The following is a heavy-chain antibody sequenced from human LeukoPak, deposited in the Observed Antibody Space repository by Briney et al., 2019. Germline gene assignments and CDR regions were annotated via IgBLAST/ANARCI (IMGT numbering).Heavy chain of an antibody. J-gene: IGHJ4*02. CDR3: ARNVADIVVVPTAMEGAFDI. D-gene: IGHD2-2*01. Sequence: SETLSLTCTVSGGSISNYYWSWIRQPPGKGLEWIGYIYYSRSTNYNPSLKSRVTISVDTSKNQFSLKLSSVTAADTAVYYCARNVADIVVVPTAMEGAFDIWGQGTLVTVSS. CDR2: IYYSRST. CDR1: GGSISNYY. V-gene: IGHV4-59*01.